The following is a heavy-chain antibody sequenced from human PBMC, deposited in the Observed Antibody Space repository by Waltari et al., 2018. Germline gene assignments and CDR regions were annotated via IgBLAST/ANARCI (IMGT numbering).Heavy chain of an antibody. CDR2: ISGSGATP. CDR3: ARKRGRGLTYGPFFYDY. D-gene: IGHD5-18*01. J-gene: IGHJ4*02. V-gene: IGHV3-23*01. CDR1: GFPFMGYA. Sequence: EVQLLESAGGLVQPGGALSLSCAASGFPFMGYAMSWVRQAPGEGLEWVASISGSGATPFYADSVKGRFTIVRDNSKDTFYLQMNSLRVDDSAVYYCARKRGRGLTYGPFFYDYWGRGTLVTVAS.